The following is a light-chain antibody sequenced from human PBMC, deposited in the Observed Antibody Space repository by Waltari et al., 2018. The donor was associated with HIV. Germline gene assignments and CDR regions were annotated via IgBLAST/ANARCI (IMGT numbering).Light chain of an antibody. CDR2: SND. CDR3: AAWDVSLNGLV. CDR1: RSNIGSKT. V-gene: IGLV1-44*01. Sequence: QSVLTQPPSASGTPGQRVTISCSGSRSNIGSKTVHWYQQLPGTAPKLLIYSNDPRPSGVPDRFSGSKSGTSASLAISGLQSEDEAGYYCAAWDVSLNGLVFGGGTKLTVL. J-gene: IGLJ2*01.